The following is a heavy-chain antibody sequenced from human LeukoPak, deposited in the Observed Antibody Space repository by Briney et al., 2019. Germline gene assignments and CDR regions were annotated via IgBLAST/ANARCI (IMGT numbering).Heavy chain of an antibody. Sequence: SETLSLTCTVSGDSISSSSYYWSWIRQPAGKGLEWIGRIYTSGSTNYNPSLKSRVTISVDTSKNQFSLKLSSVTAADTAMFYCARGLGPGNWFDPWGQGTLVTVSS. J-gene: IGHJ5*02. D-gene: IGHD3-10*01. CDR1: GDSISSSSYY. V-gene: IGHV4-61*02. CDR2: IYTSGST. CDR3: ARGLGPGNWFDP.